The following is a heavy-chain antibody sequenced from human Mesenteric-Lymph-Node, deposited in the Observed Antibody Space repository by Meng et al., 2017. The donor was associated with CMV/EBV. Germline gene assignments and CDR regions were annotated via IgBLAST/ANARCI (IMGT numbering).Heavy chain of an antibody. CDR1: GFAFDTYS. Sequence: GESLKISCAASGFAFDTYSMNWVRQAPGKGLEWVSSISSTSSYIYQPDSVKGRFTISRDNAKNSLYLQINSLRAEDTAVYYCARDAGHCVSASCFTTGNYYYGMDVWGQGTTVIVSS. CDR3: ARDAGHCVSASCFTTGNYYYGMDV. D-gene: IGHD2-2*01. J-gene: IGHJ6*02. V-gene: IGHV3-21*01. CDR2: ISSTSSYI.